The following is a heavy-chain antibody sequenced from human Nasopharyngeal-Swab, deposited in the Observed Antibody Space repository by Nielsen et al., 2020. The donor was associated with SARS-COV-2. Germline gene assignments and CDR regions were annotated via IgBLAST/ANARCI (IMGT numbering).Heavy chain of an antibody. CDR2: IAHDASNE. CDR1: GFTFSSFG. D-gene: IGHD5-18*01. CDR3: ARDLTPMVIIYAFDM. J-gene: IGHJ3*02. Sequence: GASLKISCAASGFTFSSFGMHWVRQAPGKGLEWVAFIAHDASNEYYGDSVKGRFSISRDSSKNTLYLQMDSLRGEDTAVYYCARDLTPMVIIYAFDMWGQGTMVTVSS. V-gene: IGHV3-30*03.